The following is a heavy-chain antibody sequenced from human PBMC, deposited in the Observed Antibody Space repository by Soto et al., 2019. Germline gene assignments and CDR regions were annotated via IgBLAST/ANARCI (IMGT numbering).Heavy chain of an antibody. V-gene: IGHV4-4*02. CDR1: GGSISSSNW. J-gene: IGHJ2*01. CDR3: ARVSVYYYGSGTCRYFDL. CDR2: IYHSGST. Sequence: QVQLQESGPGLVKPSGTLSLTCAVSGGSISSSNWWSWVRQPPGKGLEWIGEIYHSGSTNYNPSLMCRVTKSVDKSQNQFSLKLSSVPAADTAVYYCARVSVYYYGSGTCRYFDLWGRGTLVTVSA. D-gene: IGHD3-10*01.